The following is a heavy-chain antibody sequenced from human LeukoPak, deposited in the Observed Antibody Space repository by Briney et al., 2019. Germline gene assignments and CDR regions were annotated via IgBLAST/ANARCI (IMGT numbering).Heavy chain of an antibody. CDR2: INTDGSDT. Sequence: GGSLRLSCAVSGFTFTDSWMHWVRQVPGKGLVWVSRINTDGSDTGYADSVKGRFTISRDNAKNTLYLRMNSLRADDTAVYYCARDHYYGQVDYWGQGALVTVSS. CDR3: ARDHYYGQVDY. V-gene: IGHV3-74*01. CDR1: GFTFTDSW. J-gene: IGHJ4*02. D-gene: IGHD3-22*01.